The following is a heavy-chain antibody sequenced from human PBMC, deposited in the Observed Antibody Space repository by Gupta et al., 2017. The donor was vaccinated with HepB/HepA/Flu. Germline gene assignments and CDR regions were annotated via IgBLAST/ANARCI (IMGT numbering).Heavy chain of an antibody. Sequence: QEQLVESGGGVVQPGRSLRLSCAASGFSFGSYSMHWVRQAPGRGLEGVEIISYSGNNEYYADSVKGRFNISRDNAKNTVYLQMNSLRADDTAVYYGAREPKLSPIEVAGSVFDYWGQGTRGTVSS. V-gene: IGHV3-30-3*01. CDR3: AREPKLSPIEVAGSVFDY. CDR2: ISYSGNNE. J-gene: IGHJ4*02. D-gene: IGHD6-19*01. CDR1: GFSFGSYS.